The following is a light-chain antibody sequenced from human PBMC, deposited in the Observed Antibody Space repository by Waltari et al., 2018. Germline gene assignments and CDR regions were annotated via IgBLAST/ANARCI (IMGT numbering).Light chain of an antibody. CDR3: QQYGGSLPYT. CDR2: AAS. V-gene: IGKV3-20*01. Sequence: ELVLTQSPGTMSLSPGERATISCRASQSVDNTYLAWYQKKPGQAPRLLIFAASNRATGIPDMFSGGGSGTDFILTISRVEPEDFAVYYCQQYGGSLPYTFGQGTKLEIK. CDR1: QSVDNTY. J-gene: IGKJ2*01.